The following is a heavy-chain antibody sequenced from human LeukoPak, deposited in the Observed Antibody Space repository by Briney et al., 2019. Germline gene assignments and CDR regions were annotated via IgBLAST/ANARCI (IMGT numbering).Heavy chain of an antibody. Sequence: PGGSLRLSCTASGFTFSSYGMHWVRQAPGEGLEWVTLISYDGSNKYYADSVKGRFTISRDNSKNTLYLQMNSLRAEDTAVYYCAKEGYDFWSGYTQRHFDYWGQGTLVTVSS. J-gene: IGHJ4*02. CDR3: AKEGYDFWSGYTQRHFDY. V-gene: IGHV3-30*18. CDR1: GFTFSSYG. D-gene: IGHD3-3*01. CDR2: ISYDGSNK.